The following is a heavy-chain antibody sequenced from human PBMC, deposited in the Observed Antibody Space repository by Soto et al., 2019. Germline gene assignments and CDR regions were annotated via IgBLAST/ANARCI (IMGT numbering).Heavy chain of an antibody. CDR2: IIPIFGTA. CDR1: GGTFSSYA. D-gene: IGHD2-2*01. Sequence: QVQLVQSGAEVKKPGSSVKVSCKASGGTFSSYAISWVRQAPGQGLEWMGGIIPIFGTANYAQKFQGRVTITADKSTSTAYMELSSLRSEDTAVYYCARGPVPAAMVAVALGYWGQGTLVTVSS. CDR3: ARGPVPAAMVAVALGY. J-gene: IGHJ4*02. V-gene: IGHV1-69*06.